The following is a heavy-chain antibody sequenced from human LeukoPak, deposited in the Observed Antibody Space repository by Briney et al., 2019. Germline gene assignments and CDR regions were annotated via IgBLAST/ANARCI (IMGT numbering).Heavy chain of an antibody. V-gene: IGHV3-53*01. Sequence: GGSLRLSCAASGFTVSSNYMSWVRQAPGMGLEWVSVIYSGGSTYYADSVKGRFTISRDNSKNTLYLQINSLRAEDTAVYYCASQRGAAAGPFDYWGQGTLVTVSS. J-gene: IGHJ4*02. D-gene: IGHD6-13*01. CDR1: GFTVSSNY. CDR2: IYSGGST. CDR3: ASQRGAAAGPFDY.